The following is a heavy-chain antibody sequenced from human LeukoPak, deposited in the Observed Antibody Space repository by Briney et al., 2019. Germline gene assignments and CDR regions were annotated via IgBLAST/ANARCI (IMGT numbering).Heavy chain of an antibody. CDR2: ISSSGDST. V-gene: IGHV3-23*01. CDR1: GFTFSNYA. D-gene: IGHD3-22*01. CDR3: AKTPGPYYYDSSGYYGATFDI. Sequence: GGSLRLSCEASGFTFSNYAMSWVRQAPGKGLEWVSGISSSGDSTYSADSVKGRFTISRDNSRNTLYLQMNSLRAVDTAIYYCAKTPGPYYYDSSGYYGATFDIWGQGTMVTVSS. J-gene: IGHJ3*02.